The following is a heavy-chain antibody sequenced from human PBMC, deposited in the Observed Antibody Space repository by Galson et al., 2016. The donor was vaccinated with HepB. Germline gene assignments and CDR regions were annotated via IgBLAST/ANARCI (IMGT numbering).Heavy chain of an antibody. CDR2: INSGGDGT. CDR3: AREHSGYMYY. CDR1: GFTFSTYA. J-gene: IGHJ4*02. V-gene: IGHV3-23*01. D-gene: IGHD5-12*01. Sequence: SLRLSCAASGFTFSTYAMNWVRQPPGKGLEWVSAINSGGDGTYYADSAEGRFSISRDNSMGMLHLPMNSLRAEDTAVYYCAREHSGYMYYCGQGVLVTVSS.